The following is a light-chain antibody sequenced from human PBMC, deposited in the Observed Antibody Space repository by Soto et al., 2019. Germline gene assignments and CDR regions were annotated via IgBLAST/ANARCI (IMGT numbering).Light chain of an antibody. CDR3: QQANSFPWT. Sequence: QITPSPSTPSPSVGDRVTLTFPASQSISSWLAWYQQKPGKAPKLLIYDASSLESGVPSRFSGSGSGTDFTLTITYLQPEDFATYYCQQANSFPWTFGQGTKVDIK. J-gene: IGKJ1*01. CDR1: QSISSW. CDR2: DAS. V-gene: IGKV1-5*01.